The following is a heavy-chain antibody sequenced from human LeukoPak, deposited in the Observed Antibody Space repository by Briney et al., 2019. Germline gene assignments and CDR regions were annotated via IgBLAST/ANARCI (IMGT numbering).Heavy chain of an antibody. Sequence: PSETLSLTCTVSGGSISSSGSYYWGWIRQSPGKGLEWIGSVYYSGSTHYNPSLKSRVTISADTSNNQFSLNLRSVTAADAAVYYCARQYSSGWPWFDPCGQGTLVTVSS. D-gene: IGHD6-19*01. CDR2: VYYSGST. CDR1: GGSISSSGSYY. CDR3: ARQYSSGWPWFDP. V-gene: IGHV4-39*01. J-gene: IGHJ5*02.